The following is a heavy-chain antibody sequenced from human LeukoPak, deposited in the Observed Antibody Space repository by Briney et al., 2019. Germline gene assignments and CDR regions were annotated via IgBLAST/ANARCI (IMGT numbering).Heavy chain of an antibody. Sequence: PGGSLRLSCAASGFTFSGSAVHWVRQASGKGLEWVGRIRGKTDNYATVYAASVTGRFTISRDDSKNTAYLQMNILKTEDTAVYYCTRHVPYGDFAFDNWGQGTLVTVSS. CDR1: GFTFSGSA. D-gene: IGHD4-17*01. CDR3: TRHVPYGDFAFDN. V-gene: IGHV3-73*01. J-gene: IGHJ4*02. CDR2: IRGKTDNYAT.